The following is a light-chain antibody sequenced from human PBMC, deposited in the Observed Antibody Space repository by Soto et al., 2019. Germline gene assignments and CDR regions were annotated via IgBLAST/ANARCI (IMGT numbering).Light chain of an antibody. CDR1: SIDVGAYNY. Sequence: QSALTQPASVSGSPGQSITVSCTGTSIDVGAYNYVSWYQQHPGKAPKLIIYEVSYRPSGVSGRFSASKSGNTASLTISGLQAEDEADYYCSSYTTPTTRFLFGGGTQLTVL. J-gene: IGLJ3*02. V-gene: IGLV2-14*01. CDR3: SSYTTPTTRFL. CDR2: EVS.